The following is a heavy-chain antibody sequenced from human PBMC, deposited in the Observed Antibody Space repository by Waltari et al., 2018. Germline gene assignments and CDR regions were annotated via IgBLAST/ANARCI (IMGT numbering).Heavy chain of an antibody. CDR2: IGSGGSDT. V-gene: IGHV3-74*01. CDR3: ARDLYDTGSGDYPGRDF. D-gene: IGHD1-26*01. CDR1: GFTFSNFG. J-gene: IGHJ4*02. Sequence: EVQLVESGGVLVHPGGSLRLSCAAYGFTFSNFGMHWFRQALGQGLVWVARIGSGGSDTSYAGSVKGRFTISRDNTKNTLYLQMNSLRGEDTGVYYCARDLYDTGSGDYPGRDFWGQGTLVTVAS.